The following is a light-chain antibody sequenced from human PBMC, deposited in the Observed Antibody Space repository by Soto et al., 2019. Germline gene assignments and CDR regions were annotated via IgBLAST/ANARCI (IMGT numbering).Light chain of an antibody. J-gene: IGLJ1*01. CDR2: EVS. V-gene: IGLV2-14*01. CDR1: GSDVGGYDY. CDR3: SSYTGTSTLV. Sequence: QSVLTQPASVAGSPGQSITISCTGTGSDVGGYDYVSWYQQHPGKAPKLLIYEVSNRPSGISNRFSASKSGITASLTISGLQSEDEADYFCSSYTGTSTLVFGTGTKAPS.